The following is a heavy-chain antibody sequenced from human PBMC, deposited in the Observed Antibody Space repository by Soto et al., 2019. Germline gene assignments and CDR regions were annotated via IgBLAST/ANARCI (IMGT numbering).Heavy chain of an antibody. V-gene: IGHV4-61*01. CDR2: MNYSGST. Sequence: PSETLSLTCAVYGGSVSSGNYYWSWIRQPPGKGLEWIGDMNYSGSTNFNPSLKSRVTISVDTSKNQVSLKLSSVTAADSAVYFCARARYQLLHPYYYGMDVWGQGTTVTVSS. J-gene: IGHJ6*02. CDR3: ARARYQLLHPYYYGMDV. D-gene: IGHD2-2*01. CDR1: GGSVSSGNYY.